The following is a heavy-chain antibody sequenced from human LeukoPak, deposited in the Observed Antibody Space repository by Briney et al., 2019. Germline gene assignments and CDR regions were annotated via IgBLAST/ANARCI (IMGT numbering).Heavy chain of an antibody. D-gene: IGHD3-22*01. CDR3: ASNYGSSGYYRSVVGY. CDR1: GGSISSDAYY. CDR2: IYYSGST. J-gene: IGHJ4*02. Sequence: SETLSLTCTVSGGSISSDAYYWSWIRQHPGKGLEWIGYIYYSGSTYYNPSLKSRVTISVDTSKNQFSLKLSSVTAADTAVYYCASNYGSSGYYRSVVGYWGQGTLVTVSS. V-gene: IGHV4-31*03.